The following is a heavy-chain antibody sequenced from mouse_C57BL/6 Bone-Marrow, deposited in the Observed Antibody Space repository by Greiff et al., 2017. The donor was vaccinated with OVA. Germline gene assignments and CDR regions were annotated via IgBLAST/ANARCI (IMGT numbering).Heavy chain of an antibody. Sequence: EVKLVESGGGLVKPGGSLKLSCAASGFTFSDYGMHWVRQAPEKGLEWVAYISSGSSTIYYADTVKGRFTISRDNAKNTLFLQMTILRSEDTAMYYCARGFITTFVDYWGQGTSVTVSS. CDR1: GFTFSDYG. CDR2: ISSGSSTI. CDR3: ARGFITTFVDY. V-gene: IGHV5-17*01. D-gene: IGHD1-1*01. J-gene: IGHJ4*01.